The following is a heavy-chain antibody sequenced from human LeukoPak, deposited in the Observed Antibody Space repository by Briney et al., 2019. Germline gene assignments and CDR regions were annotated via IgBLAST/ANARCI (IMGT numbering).Heavy chain of an antibody. J-gene: IGHJ6*03. V-gene: IGHV4-38-2*02. CDR3: ARANDYGDPLPRCMDV. D-gene: IGHD4-17*01. CDR2: TYLSGST. Sequence: SETLSLTCTVSGYSISSGYYWGWIRQPPGKGLEWIGETYLSGSTNYNPSLKSRVTISVDKSKNQFSLKLTSVTAADTAVYYCARANDYGDPLPRCMDVWGKGTTVTVSS. CDR1: GYSISSGYY.